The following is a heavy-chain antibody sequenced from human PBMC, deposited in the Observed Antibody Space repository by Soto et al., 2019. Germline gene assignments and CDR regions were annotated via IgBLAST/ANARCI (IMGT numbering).Heavy chain of an antibody. CDR2: IYYSGST. J-gene: IGHJ6*02. V-gene: IGHV4-59*01. D-gene: IGHD5-18*01. Sequence: ETLSLTCTVSGSSISSYYWSWIRQPPGKGLEWIGYIYYSGSTNYNPSLKSRVTISVDTSKNQFSLKLSSVTAADTAVYYCARDNRGYSYGFDRYYYGMDVWGQGTTVTVSS. CDR3: ARDNRGYSYGFDRYYYGMDV. CDR1: GSSISSYY.